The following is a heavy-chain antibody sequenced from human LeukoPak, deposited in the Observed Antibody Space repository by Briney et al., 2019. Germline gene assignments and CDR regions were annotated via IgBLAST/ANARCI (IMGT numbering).Heavy chain of an antibody. J-gene: IGHJ5*02. V-gene: IGHV4-59*08. CDR1: GGSISSYY. Sequence: SETLSLTCTVSGGSISSYYWSWIRQPPGKGLEWIGYIYSSGSTNYNPSLKSRLTISVDASKNQFSLKLSSVTAADTAVYYCARRVSASSSWYWFDPWGQGTLVTVSS. CDR3: ARRVSASSSWYWFDP. CDR2: IYSSGST. D-gene: IGHD6-13*01.